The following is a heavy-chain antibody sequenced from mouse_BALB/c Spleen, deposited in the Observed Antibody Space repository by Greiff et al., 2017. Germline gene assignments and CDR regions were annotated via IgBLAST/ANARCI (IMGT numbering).Heavy chain of an antibody. CDR1: GFNIKDTY. V-gene: IGHV14-3*02. D-gene: IGHD2-10*02. Sequence: DVHLVESGAELVKPGASVKLSCTASGFNIKDTYMHWVKQRPEQGLEWIGRIDPANGNTKYDPKFQGKATITADTSSNTAYLQLSSLTSEDTAVYYCARSVWYGGFDYWGQGTTLTVSS. CDR2: IDPANGNT. J-gene: IGHJ2*01. CDR3: ARSVWYGGFDY.